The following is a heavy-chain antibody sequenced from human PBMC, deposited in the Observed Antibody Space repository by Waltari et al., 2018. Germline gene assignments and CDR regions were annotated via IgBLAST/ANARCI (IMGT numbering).Heavy chain of an antibody. CDR1: GFTFINHG. CDR3: TKGAWGSVCDY. J-gene: IGHJ4*02. Sequence: EVQLLESGGGLVQPGGSLRLSCAASGFTFINHGMSWVRQAPGKGLWWVSGMGDGGDTHYADSVKGRFTISRDNSKNMLYRQMDSLSAEDTAVYYCTKGAWGSVCDYWGQGTLVTVSS. D-gene: IGHD2-15*01. CDR2: MGDGGDT. V-gene: IGHV3-23*01.